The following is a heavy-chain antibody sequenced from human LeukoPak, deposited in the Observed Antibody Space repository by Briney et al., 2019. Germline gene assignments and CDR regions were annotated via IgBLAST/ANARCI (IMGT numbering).Heavy chain of an antibody. CDR3: AKESGKFDY. CDR2: ISADGGST. J-gene: IGHJ4*02. CDR1: GLNFDDST. Sequence: GGSLRLSCVASGLNFDDSTMHWVRQAPGKGLEWVSLISADGGSTFSADSVKGRFSISRDNSKNSLYLQMNSLRSEDTAMYYCAKESGKFDYWGQGTLVAVSS. V-gene: IGHV3-43*02.